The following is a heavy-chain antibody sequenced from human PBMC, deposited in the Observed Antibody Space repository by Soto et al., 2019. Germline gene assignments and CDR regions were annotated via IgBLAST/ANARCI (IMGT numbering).Heavy chain of an antibody. CDR2: IYPGDSDT. J-gene: IGHJ6*02. D-gene: IGHD3-9*01. Sequence: GESLKXSCKGSGYRFTSYWIGWVRQMPGKGLEWMGIIYPGDSDTRYSPSFQGQVTISADKSISTAYLQWSSLKASDTAMYYCARLPRLCYFDWLSPPHYYSGMDVWGQGTTVTVSS. CDR3: ARLPRLCYFDWLSPPHYYSGMDV. CDR1: GYRFTSYW. V-gene: IGHV5-51*01.